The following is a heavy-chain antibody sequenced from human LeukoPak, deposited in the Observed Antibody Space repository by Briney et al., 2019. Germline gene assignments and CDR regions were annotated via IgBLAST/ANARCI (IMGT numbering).Heavy chain of an antibody. J-gene: IGHJ6*03. V-gene: IGHV3-11*04. Sequence: NTGGSLRLSCAASGFTFSDYYMSWIRQAPGKGLEWVSYISSSGSTIYYADSVKGRFTISRDNAKNSLYLQMNSLRAEDTAVYYCARVRNDYGDYGRYYYYMDVWGKGTTVTVSS. CDR1: GFTFSDYY. CDR2: ISSSGSTI. D-gene: IGHD4-17*01. CDR3: ARVRNDYGDYGRYYYYMDV.